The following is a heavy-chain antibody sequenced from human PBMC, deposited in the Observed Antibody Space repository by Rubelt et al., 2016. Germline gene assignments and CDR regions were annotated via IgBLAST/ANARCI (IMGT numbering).Heavy chain of an antibody. CDR3: ARTVAGCFRRFDP. CDR1: GYSISSGYY. Sequence: QVQLQESGPGLVKPSETLSLTCTVSGYSISSGYYWGWIRQPPGKGLEWIGRIYYSGSTYYNPSLQSRVHMSVDPSTNQWSRKVSSVTAAETAVDYCARTVAGCFRRFDPWGQGTLVTVSS. D-gene: IGHD6-19*01. CDR2: IYYSGST. V-gene: IGHV4-38-2*02. J-gene: IGHJ5*02.